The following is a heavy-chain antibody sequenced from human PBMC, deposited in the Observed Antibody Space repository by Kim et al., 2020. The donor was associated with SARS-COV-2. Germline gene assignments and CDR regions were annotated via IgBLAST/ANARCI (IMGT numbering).Heavy chain of an antibody. D-gene: IGHD6-19*01. Sequence: GGSLRLSCAASGFTFSSYAMHWVRQAPGKGLEWVAVISYDGSNKYYADSVKGRFTISRDNSKNTLYLQMNSLRAEDTAVYYCARAPKIGAGTPGDYWGQGTLVTVAS. J-gene: IGHJ4*02. CDR3: ARAPKIGAGTPGDY. CDR2: ISYDGSNK. V-gene: IGHV3-30*04. CDR1: GFTFSSYA.